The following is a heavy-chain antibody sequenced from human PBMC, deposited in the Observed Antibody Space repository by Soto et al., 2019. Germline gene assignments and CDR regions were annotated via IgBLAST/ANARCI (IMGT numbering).Heavy chain of an antibody. CDR1: GGSISSSSYY. Sequence: QLQLQESGPGLVKPSETLSLTCTVSGGSISSSSYYWGCIRQPPGKGLEWIGNIYYSGSTYYNPSLKSRVTISVDTSKNQFSLKLSSVTAADTAVYYCASGRGCSSRSCSLGWFDPWGQGTLVTVSS. CDR3: ASGRGCSSRSCSLGWFDP. CDR2: IYYSGST. D-gene: IGHD2-2*01. V-gene: IGHV4-39*01. J-gene: IGHJ5*02.